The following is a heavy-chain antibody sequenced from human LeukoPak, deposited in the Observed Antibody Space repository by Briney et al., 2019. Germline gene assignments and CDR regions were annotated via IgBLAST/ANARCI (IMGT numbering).Heavy chain of an antibody. D-gene: IGHD2-8*02. CDR3: ARAQRISCTGATCYPLEY. Sequence: GGSLRLSCAAAGFTFSTYNMNWVRQAPGKGLEWVSSISRSSSYIYYADSVKGRFTISRDNAKDSLYLQMNSLRADDTAVYYCARAQRISCTGATCYPLEYWGQGTLVTVSS. CDR2: ISRSSSYI. J-gene: IGHJ4*02. V-gene: IGHV3-21*04. CDR1: GFTFSTYN.